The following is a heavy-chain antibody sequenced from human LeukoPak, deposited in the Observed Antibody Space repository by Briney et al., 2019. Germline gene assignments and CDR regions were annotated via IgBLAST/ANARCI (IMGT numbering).Heavy chain of an antibody. J-gene: IGHJ4*02. V-gene: IGHV1-18*01. CDR2: ISAYNGNT. CDR3: ARESRFLEWLFPLDY. D-gene: IGHD3-3*01. Sequence: ASVNVSCKASGYTFTSYGISWVRQAPGQGLEWMGWISAYNGNTNYAQKLQGRVTMTTDTSTSTAYMELRSLRSDDTAVYYCARESRFLEWLFPLDYWGQGTLVTVSS. CDR1: GYTFTSYG.